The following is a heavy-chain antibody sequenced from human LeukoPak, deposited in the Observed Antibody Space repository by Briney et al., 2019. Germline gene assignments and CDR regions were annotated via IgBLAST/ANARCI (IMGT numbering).Heavy chain of an antibody. Sequence: ASLKDSCKASGYTFTGYYMHWVRQPPGQGLEWMGWINPNSGGTNYAQKFQGRVTMTRDTSISTAYMELSRLRSDDTAVYYCARAVAGTGVDYWGQGTLVTVSS. D-gene: IGHD6-19*01. V-gene: IGHV1-2*02. CDR1: GYTFTGYY. CDR2: INPNSGGT. CDR3: ARAVAGTGVDY. J-gene: IGHJ4*02.